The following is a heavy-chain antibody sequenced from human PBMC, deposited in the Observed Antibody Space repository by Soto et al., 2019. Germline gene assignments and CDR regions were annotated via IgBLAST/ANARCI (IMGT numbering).Heavy chain of an antibody. D-gene: IGHD2-15*01. CDR1: GFTFSSYA. Sequence: EVQLLESGGGLVQPGGSLRLSCAASGFTFSSYAMSWVRQAPGKGLEWVSAISGSGGSTYYADSVKGRFTISRDNSKNTLYLQMNSLRAEDTAVYYCAKDLPRLGVGVVAADFPWGQGTLVTVSS. J-gene: IGHJ5*02. CDR2: ISGSGGST. CDR3: AKDLPRLGVGVVAADFP. V-gene: IGHV3-23*01.